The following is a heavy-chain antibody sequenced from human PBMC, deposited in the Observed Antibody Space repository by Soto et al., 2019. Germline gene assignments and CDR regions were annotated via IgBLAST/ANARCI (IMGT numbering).Heavy chain of an antibody. CDR2: IHYTGSI. CDR3: AREDDGGDRDYYGLDV. CDR1: GGSMSSEYFH. D-gene: IGHD2-21*02. V-gene: IGHV4-30-4*08. J-gene: IGHJ6*02. Sequence: SETLSLTCGVSGGSMSSEYFHWSWIRQSPGKGLEWIGYIHYTGSIMYNPSFKSRLTMAVDTTKNQFSLQLTSVTAADTAVYFCAREDDGGDRDYYGLDVWGQGTTVT.